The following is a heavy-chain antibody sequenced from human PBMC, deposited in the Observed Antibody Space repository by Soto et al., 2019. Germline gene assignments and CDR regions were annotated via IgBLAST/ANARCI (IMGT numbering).Heavy chain of an antibody. V-gene: IGHV3-23*01. D-gene: IGHD1-1*01. Sequence: GGSLRLSCAVSGFSFSDYYMSWIRQAPGKGLQWVSTVGSDGTTTYYADSVKGRFTISSDNSKSTLYLQMNSLRTEDTALYYCAKDRPHTWKVGDHSGVDCWGQGTSVTVSS. CDR1: GFSFSDYY. J-gene: IGHJ6*02. CDR3: AKDRPHTWKVGDHSGVDC. CDR2: VGSDGTTT.